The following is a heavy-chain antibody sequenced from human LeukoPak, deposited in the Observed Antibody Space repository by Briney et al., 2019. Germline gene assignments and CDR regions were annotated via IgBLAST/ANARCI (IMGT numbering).Heavy chain of an antibody. CDR1: GFTFSSYS. V-gene: IGHV3-48*01. J-gene: IGHJ3*02. D-gene: IGHD3-22*01. Sequence: GGSLRLSCAASGFTFSSYSMNWVRQAPGKGLEWVSYISSSSSTIYYADSVKGRFTISRDNAKNSLYLQMNSLRAEDTAVYYCARGRYYYDSSDAFDIWGQGTMVTVSS. CDR3: ARGRYYYDSSDAFDI. CDR2: ISSSSSTI.